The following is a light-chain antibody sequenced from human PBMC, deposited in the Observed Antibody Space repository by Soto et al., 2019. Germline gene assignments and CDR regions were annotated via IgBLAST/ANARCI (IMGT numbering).Light chain of an antibody. Sequence: EIVLTQSPATLSLSPGERATLSCRASQSVSSYLAWSQQKPGQAPRLLIYDASNRATGIPARFSSSGSGTAFTLTISSLEPEDFAVYYCQQRSNWPPAFGPGNKVDIK. CDR3: QQRSNWPPA. CDR2: DAS. V-gene: IGKV3-11*01. J-gene: IGKJ3*01. CDR1: QSVSSY.